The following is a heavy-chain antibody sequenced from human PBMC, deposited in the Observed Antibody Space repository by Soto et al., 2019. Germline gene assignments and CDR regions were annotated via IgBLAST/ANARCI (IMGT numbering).Heavy chain of an antibody. CDR1: GGTFSSYA. CDR3: ARLSRVGATPGPYYFDY. Sequence: QVQLVQSGAEVKKPGYSVKVSCKASGGTFSSYAISWVRQAPGQGLEWMGGIIPIFGTANYAQKFQGRVTITADESTSTAYMELSGLRSEDTAVYYCARLSRVGATPGPYYFDYWGQGTLVTVSS. CDR2: IIPIFGTA. D-gene: IGHD1-26*01. V-gene: IGHV1-69*01. J-gene: IGHJ4*02.